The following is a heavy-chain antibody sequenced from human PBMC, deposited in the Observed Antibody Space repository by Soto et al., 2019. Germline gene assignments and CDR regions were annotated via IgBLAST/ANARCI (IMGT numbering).Heavy chain of an antibody. D-gene: IGHD3-10*01. CDR1: GFTFSSYG. J-gene: IGHJ3*02. CDR3: ATLDVDYFRDI. Sequence: QVQLVESGGGVVQPGRSLRLSCAASGFTFSSYGMHWVRQAPGKGLEWVAVISYDGSNKYYADSVKGRFTISRDNSKNTLYLQMNSLRAEDTAVYYCATLDVDYFRDIWGQGTMVTVSS. V-gene: IGHV3-30*03. CDR2: ISYDGSNK.